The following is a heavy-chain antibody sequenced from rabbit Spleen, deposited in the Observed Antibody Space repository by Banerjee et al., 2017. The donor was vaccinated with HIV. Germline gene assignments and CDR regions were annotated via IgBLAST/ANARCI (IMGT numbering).Heavy chain of an antibody. Sequence: QEQLVESGGGLVRPEGSLKLSCTASGLSFSNNPAMCCVPQAPGKGLQWIACINAVTGKAVYATWAKGRFTFSKTSSTTVTLQMTSLTAADTATYFCARVLTGVIGWNFGWWGQGTLVTVS. CDR2: INAVTGKA. CDR3: ARVLTGVIGWNFGW. V-gene: IGHV1S45*01. CDR1: GLSFSNNPA. D-gene: IGHD4-1*01. J-gene: IGHJ3*01.